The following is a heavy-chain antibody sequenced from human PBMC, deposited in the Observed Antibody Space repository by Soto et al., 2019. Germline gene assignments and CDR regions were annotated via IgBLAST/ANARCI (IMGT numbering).Heavy chain of an antibody. CDR2: IIPIFGTA. V-gene: IGHV1-69*13. CDR1: GGTFSSYA. J-gene: IGHJ4*02. D-gene: IGHD3-3*01. CDR3: AREGPIFGENDY. Sequence: VASVKVSCKASGGTFSSYAISWVRQAPGQGLEWMGGIIPIFGTANYAQKFQGRVTITADESTSTAYMELSSLRSEDTAVYYCAREGPIFGENDYWGQGTLVTVSS.